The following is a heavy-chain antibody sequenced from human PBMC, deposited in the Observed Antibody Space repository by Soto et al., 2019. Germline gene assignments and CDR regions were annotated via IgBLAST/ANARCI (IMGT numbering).Heavy chain of an antibody. V-gene: IGHV1-3*01. CDR1: GYTFTSYA. Sequence: QVQLEQSGAEVKKPGASVQVSCKASGYTFTSYAMHWVRQAPGQRLEWMGWINAGNGNTKYSQKFQGRVTITRDTSASTACMELSSLRSEDTAVYYCARSDGPLGDYWGQGTLVTVSS. D-gene: IGHD4-17*01. CDR3: ARSDGPLGDY. J-gene: IGHJ4*02. CDR2: INAGNGNT.